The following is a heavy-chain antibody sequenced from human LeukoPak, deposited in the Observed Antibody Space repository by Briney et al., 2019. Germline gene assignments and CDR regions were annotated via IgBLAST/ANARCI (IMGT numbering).Heavy chain of an antibody. CDR3: AREYYYDSSGYYFLDP. V-gene: IGHV3-21*01. CDR1: GFTFSSYS. Sequence: GSLRLSCAASGFTFSSYSMNWVRQAPGKGLEWVSSICSSSSYIYYADSVKGRFTISRDNAKNSLYLQMNSLRAEDTAVYYCAREYYYDSSGYYFLDPWGQGTLVTVSS. D-gene: IGHD3-22*01. CDR2: ICSSSSYI. J-gene: IGHJ5*02.